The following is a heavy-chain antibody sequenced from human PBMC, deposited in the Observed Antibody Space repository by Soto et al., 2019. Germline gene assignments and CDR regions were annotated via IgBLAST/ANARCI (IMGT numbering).Heavy chain of an antibody. CDR3: ARPATVAPPDAFQV. D-gene: IGHD6-19*01. CDR2: GYYSGTS. V-gene: IGHV4-39*01. Sequence: QVHLQESGPRLVEPSETLSLTCTVSGDSIRNSGHYWGWVRQPPGKPLAWIGSGYYSGTSYRKPSLKSRLTMSVDTSKNQFSLKLTAVTAADTAIYYCARPATVAPPDAFQVWSQGTLVTVSS. CDR1: GDSIRNSGHY. J-gene: IGHJ3*01.